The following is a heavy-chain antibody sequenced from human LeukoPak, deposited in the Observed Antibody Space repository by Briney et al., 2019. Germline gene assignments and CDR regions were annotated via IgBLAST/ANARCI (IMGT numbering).Heavy chain of an antibody. J-gene: IGHJ6*03. Sequence: ASVKVSCKASGYTFTSYGISWVRQAPGQGLAWMGWISAYNGNTNYAQKLQGRVTMTTDTSTSTAYMELRSLRSDDTAVYYCAREYVSDYYYYMDVWGKGTTVTVSS. CDR2: ISAYNGNT. V-gene: IGHV1-18*01. CDR1: GYTFTSYG. D-gene: IGHD3-16*01. CDR3: AREYVSDYYYYMDV.